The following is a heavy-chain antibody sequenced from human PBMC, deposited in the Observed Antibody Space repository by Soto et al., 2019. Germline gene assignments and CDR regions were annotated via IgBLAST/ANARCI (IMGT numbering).Heavy chain of an antibody. D-gene: IGHD3-10*01. CDR2: TYPEDSQT. J-gene: IGHJ4*02. CDR3: ARLDGSGSSPFDS. V-gene: IGHV5-51*01. CDR1: GYSFTSYW. Sequence: PGESLKISCKASGYSFTSYWIGWVRQISGKGLEWMGITYPEDSQTLYSPSFQGQVTISADKSISTAYLQLSSLKASDTAMYYCARLDGSGSSPFDSWGQGTLVTV.